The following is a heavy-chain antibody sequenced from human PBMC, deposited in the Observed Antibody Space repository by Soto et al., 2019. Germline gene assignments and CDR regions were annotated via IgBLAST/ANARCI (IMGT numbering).Heavy chain of an antibody. CDR2: IYHSGST. D-gene: IGHD4-17*01. CDR1: GGSISSSNW. CDR3: ARERSYGDYVLDYYYCYMDV. V-gene: IGHV4-4*02. J-gene: IGHJ6*03. Sequence: SETLSLTCAVSGGSISSSNWWSWVRQPPGKGLEWIGEIYHSGSTNYNSSLKSRVTISVDTSKNQFSLKLSSVTAADTAVYYCARERSYGDYVLDYYYCYMDVWGKGTTVTVSS.